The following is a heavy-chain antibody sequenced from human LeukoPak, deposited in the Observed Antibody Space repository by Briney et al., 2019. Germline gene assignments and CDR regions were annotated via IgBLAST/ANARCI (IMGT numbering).Heavy chain of an antibody. D-gene: IGHD3-22*01. Sequence: GASVKVSCKVSGYTLTELSMHWVRQAPGKGLEWMGGFDPEDGETIYAQKFQGRVTMTEDTSTDTAYMELSSLRSEDTAVYYCARDQTYDSGSWGAFDIWGQGTMVTVSS. CDR1: GYTLTELS. V-gene: IGHV1-24*01. CDR3: ARDQTYDSGSWGAFDI. J-gene: IGHJ3*02. CDR2: FDPEDGET.